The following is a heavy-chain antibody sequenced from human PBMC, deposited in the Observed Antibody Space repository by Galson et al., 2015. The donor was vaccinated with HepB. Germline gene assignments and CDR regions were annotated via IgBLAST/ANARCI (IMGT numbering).Heavy chain of an antibody. CDR2: VNPNSGGT. CDR3: ARDISRRRGYSYGLIRWMDV. D-gene: IGHD5-18*01. V-gene: IGHV1-2*02. CDR1: GYTFTGYY. J-gene: IGHJ6*02. Sequence: SVKVSCKASGYTFTGYYMHWVRQAPGQGLEWMGWVNPNSGGTNYAQKFQGRVTMTRDTSISTAYMELSRLRSDDTAVYYCARDISRRRGYSYGLIRWMDVWGQGTTVTVSS.